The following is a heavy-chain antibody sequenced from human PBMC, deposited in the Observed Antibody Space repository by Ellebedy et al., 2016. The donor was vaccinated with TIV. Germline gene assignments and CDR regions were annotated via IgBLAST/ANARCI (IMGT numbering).Heavy chain of an antibody. J-gene: IGHJ6*02. V-gene: IGHV3-74*01. Sequence: GESLKISXAASGFTFSTYWMHWVRQAPGKGLVWVSRINSDGSNTNYADSVKGRFTISRDNAKNTLFLQMNSLRAEDTAVYFCARDTIPAVGLPYYYYYGMDVWGQGTTVTVSS. CDR3: ARDTIPAVGLPYYYYYGMDV. CDR2: INSDGSNT. D-gene: IGHD6-13*01. CDR1: GFTFSTYW.